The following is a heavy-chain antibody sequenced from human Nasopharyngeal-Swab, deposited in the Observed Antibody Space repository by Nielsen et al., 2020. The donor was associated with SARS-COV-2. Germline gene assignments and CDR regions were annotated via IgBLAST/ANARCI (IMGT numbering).Heavy chain of an antibody. J-gene: IGHJ4*02. Sequence: SVQVSCKASGGTFNNYGISWVRQAPGQGLEWVGRVIPILATANYAQKFQDRVTITADKATNTAYMEFSSLRSEDTAIYYCATIYHFHSGGFSFQYWGQGTLVTVSS. CDR1: GGTFNNYG. CDR2: VIPILATA. CDR3: ATIYHFHSGGFSFQY. D-gene: IGHD3-22*01. V-gene: IGHV1-69*04.